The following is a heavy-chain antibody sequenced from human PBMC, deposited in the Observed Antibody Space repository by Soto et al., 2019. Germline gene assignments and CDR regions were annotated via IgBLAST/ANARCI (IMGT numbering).Heavy chain of an antibody. Sequence: SETLSLTCSVSGDSISNLDYFWAWIRQPPGQALEYIGYIYKSATTYYNPSFESRVAISVDTSKSQFSLNVTSVTAADTAVYFCARGRYCLTGMCLPNWFDAWGQGALVTVSS. J-gene: IGHJ5*02. CDR3: ARGRYCLTGMCLPNWFDA. D-gene: IGHD7-27*01. CDR1: GDSISNLDYF. V-gene: IGHV4-30-4*01. CDR2: IYKSATT.